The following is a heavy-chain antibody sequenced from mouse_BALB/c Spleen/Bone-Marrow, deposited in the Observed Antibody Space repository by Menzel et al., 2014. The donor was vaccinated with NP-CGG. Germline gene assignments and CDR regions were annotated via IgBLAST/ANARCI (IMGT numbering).Heavy chain of an antibody. CDR2: ISSGGSYT. V-gene: IGHV5-6*01. CDR1: GFTFSSYG. CDR3: ARQGLYGNYGGFAY. Sequence: EVHLVESGGDLVKPGGSLKLSCAASGFTFSSYGMSWVRRTPDKRLEWVATISSGGSYTYYPDSVKGRFTISRDNAKNTLYLQMSSLKSEDTAMYYCARQGLYGNYGGFAYWGQGTLVTVSA. D-gene: IGHD2-10*02. J-gene: IGHJ3*01.